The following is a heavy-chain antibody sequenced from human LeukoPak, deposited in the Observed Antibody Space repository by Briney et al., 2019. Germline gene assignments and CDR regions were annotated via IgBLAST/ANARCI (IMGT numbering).Heavy chain of an antibody. CDR2: ISYDGSNK. J-gene: IGHJ4*02. V-gene: IGHV3-30-3*01. Sequence: GGSLRLSCAASGFTCSSYAMHWVRQAPGKGLEWVAVISYDGSNKYYADSVKGRFTISRDNSKNTLYLQMNSLRAEDTAVYYCARGLESASLDYWGQGTLVTVSS. CDR1: GFTCSSYA. CDR3: ARGLESASLDY. D-gene: IGHD3-16*01.